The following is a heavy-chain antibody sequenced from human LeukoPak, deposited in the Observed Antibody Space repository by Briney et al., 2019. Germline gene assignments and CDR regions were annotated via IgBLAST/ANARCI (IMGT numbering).Heavy chain of an antibody. CDR3: TREVPTTY. D-gene: IGHD5-12*01. V-gene: IGHV3-21*01. J-gene: IGHJ4*02. CDR1: GFTFSTYG. Sequence: GGSLRLSCAASGFTFSTYGMSWVRQTPGKGLEWVSSISRSSNYIYYADSVKGRFTTSRDNAKNTLYLQMNSLRVEDTALYYCTREVPTTYWGQGTLVTVSS. CDR2: ISRSSNYI.